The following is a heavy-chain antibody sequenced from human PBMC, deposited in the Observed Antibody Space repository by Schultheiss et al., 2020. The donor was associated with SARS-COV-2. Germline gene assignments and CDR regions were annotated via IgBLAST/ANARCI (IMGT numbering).Heavy chain of an antibody. D-gene: IGHD4-17*01. V-gene: IGHV3-74*01. J-gene: IGHJ4*02. CDR2: INSDGSST. Sequence: GGSLRLSCAASGFTFSSYWMHWVRQAPGKGLVWVSRINSDGSSTSYADSVKGRFTISRDNAKNSLYLQMNSLRTEDTAMYHCAREEDYGDYYFDYWGQGTLVTVSS. CDR3: AREEDYGDYYFDY. CDR1: GFTFSSYW.